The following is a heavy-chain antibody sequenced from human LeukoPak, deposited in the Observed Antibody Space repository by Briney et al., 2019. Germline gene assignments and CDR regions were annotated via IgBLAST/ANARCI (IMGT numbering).Heavy chain of an antibody. CDR1: GFTFSSYA. Sequence: GGSLRLSCAASGFTFSSYAMSWVRQAPGKGLEWVSAISGSGDSTYYGDFVQGRFTASRDNTKNTWSLEMNSLRAEDTAVYYCVVGGSPGYWGQGTLVTVSS. D-gene: IGHD2-15*01. CDR3: VVGGSPGY. V-gene: IGHV3-23*01. CDR2: ISGSGDST. J-gene: IGHJ4*02.